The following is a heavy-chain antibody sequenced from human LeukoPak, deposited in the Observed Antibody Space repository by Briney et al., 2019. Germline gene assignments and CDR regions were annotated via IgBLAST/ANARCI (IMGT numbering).Heavy chain of an antibody. CDR2: ISRAGGTT. CDR1: GFTFSTYA. D-gene: IGHD2-21*02. J-gene: IGHJ3*02. Sequence: GGSLRLSCSASGFTFSTYAMHWVRQAPGKGLEYVSAISRAGGTTYYADSVKGRFTISRDNSKNTLYLQMSSLRAEDTAVYYCVKGGIVVVTVTSGGDDAFDIWGQGTMVTVSS. CDR3: VKGGIVVVTVTSGGDDAFDI. V-gene: IGHV3-64D*06.